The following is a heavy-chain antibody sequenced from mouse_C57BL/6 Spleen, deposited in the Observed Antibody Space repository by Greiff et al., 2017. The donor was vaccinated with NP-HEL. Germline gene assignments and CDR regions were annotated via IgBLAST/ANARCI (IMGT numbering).Heavy chain of an antibody. CDR3: ARYSNYLLAY. V-gene: IGHV1-50*01. Sequence: QVQLQQPGAELVKPGASVKLSCKASGYTFTSYWMQWVKQRPGQGLEWIGEIDPSDSYTNYNQKFKGKATVTVDTSSSTAYMQISSLTSEDSAVYYCARYSNYLLAYWGQGTLVTVSA. D-gene: IGHD2-5*01. J-gene: IGHJ3*01. CDR1: GYTFTSYW. CDR2: IDPSDSYT.